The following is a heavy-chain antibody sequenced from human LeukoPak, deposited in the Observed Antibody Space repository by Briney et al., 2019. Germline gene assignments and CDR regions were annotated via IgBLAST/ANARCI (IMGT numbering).Heavy chain of an antibody. D-gene: IGHD3-22*01. Sequence: GASVKVSFKASGGTFSSYTINWVRPAPGQGLEWMGRIIPILGIPNYAHKFQGRVTITADKSTSTAYMELSSLGSEDTAVYYCARGSNQDFGTMIEGEGFDPWGQGTLVTVSS. CDR2: IIPILGIP. V-gene: IGHV1-69*02. CDR3: ARGSNQDFGTMIEGEGFDP. J-gene: IGHJ5*02. CDR1: GGTFSSYT.